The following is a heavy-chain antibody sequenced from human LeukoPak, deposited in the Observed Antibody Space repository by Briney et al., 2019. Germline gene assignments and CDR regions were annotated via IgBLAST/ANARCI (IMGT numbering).Heavy chain of an antibody. V-gene: IGHV3-74*01. CDR2: INSDGSST. CDR1: GSTFSSYW. Sequence: PGGSLRLSCAASGSTFSSYWMHWVRHAPGKGLVWVSRINSDGSSTSYADSVKGRFTISRDNAKNTLYLQMNSLRAEDTAVYYCARVISSWADYYYYGMDVWGQGTTVTVSS. CDR3: ARVISSWADYYYYGMDV. D-gene: IGHD6-13*01. J-gene: IGHJ6*02.